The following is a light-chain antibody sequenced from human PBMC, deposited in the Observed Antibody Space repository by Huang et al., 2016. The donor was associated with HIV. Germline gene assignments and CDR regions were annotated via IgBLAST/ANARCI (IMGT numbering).Light chain of an antibody. Sequence: ETVMTQSPATLSVSPGESVTLSCRASESVGRTVAWYQQRPGQAPRHLIYGASTRATGIPARFSGRGAGTEFTLTISSLQSEDLAVYYCQQYNNWPPVTFGQGTRLEIK. CDR1: ESVGRT. CDR3: QQYNNWPPVT. CDR2: GAS. J-gene: IGKJ5*01. V-gene: IGKV3-15*01.